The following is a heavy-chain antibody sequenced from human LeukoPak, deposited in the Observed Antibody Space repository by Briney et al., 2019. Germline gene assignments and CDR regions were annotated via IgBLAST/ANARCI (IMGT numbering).Heavy chain of an antibody. CDR1: GYTFTSYD. J-gene: IGHJ3*02. CDR3: ATGRLLEWFPRDAFDI. CDR2: FDPEDGET. Sequence: GASVKVSCKASGYTFTSYDINWVRQATGQGLEWMGGFDPEDGETIYAQKFQGRVTMTEDTSTDTAYMELSSLRSEDTAVYYCATGRLLEWFPRDAFDIWGQGTMVTVSS. D-gene: IGHD3-3*01. V-gene: IGHV1-24*01.